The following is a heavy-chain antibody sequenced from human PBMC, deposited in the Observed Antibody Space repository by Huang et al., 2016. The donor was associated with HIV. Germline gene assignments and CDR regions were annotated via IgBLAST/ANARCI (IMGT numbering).Heavy chain of an antibody. CDR3: AKNPSITAVDSDYYYYYMDV. J-gene: IGHJ6*03. V-gene: IGHV3-74*01. Sequence: EVQLVESGGGLVQPGGSLRLSCAASGFTFRNHWMHWVRRAPGEGLAWVARINSDGSDTSHADSVKGRFTISRDNAQNTVHLHMNSLRAEDTAVYFCAKNPSITAVDSDYYYYYMDVWGKGTTVTVS. CDR1: GFTFRNHW. D-gene: IGHD6-13*01. CDR2: INSDGSDT.